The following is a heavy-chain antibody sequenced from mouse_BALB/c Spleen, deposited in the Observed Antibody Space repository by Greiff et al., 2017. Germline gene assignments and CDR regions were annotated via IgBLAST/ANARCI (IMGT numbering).Heavy chain of an antibody. CDR2: ISSGGSYT. J-gene: IGHJ4*01. V-gene: IGHV5-9-3*01. Sequence: DVKLVESGGGLVKPGGSLKLSCAASGFTFSSYAMSWVRQTPEKRLEWVATISSGGSYTYYPDSVKGRFTISRDNAKNTLYLQMSSLRSEDTAMYYCARSSSYYGSSYAMDYWGQGTSVTVSS. CDR3: ARSSSYYGSSYAMDY. D-gene: IGHD1-1*01. CDR1: GFTFSSYA.